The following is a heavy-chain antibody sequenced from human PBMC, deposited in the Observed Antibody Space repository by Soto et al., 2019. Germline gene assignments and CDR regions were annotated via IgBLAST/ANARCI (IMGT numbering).Heavy chain of an antibody. J-gene: IGHJ5*02. D-gene: IGHD5-18*01. CDR2: VYYTGST. V-gene: IGHV4-59*01. CDR3: AREDTRWFDP. Sequence: ESLSRTCPVSDGSITNYYWSWIRQPPGRGLEWLGYVYYTGSTSYNPSLKSRVAMSVDTSKKQIYLKLTSVTDADTDVYYCAREDTRWFDPWGQGTLVTVYS. CDR1: DGSITNYY.